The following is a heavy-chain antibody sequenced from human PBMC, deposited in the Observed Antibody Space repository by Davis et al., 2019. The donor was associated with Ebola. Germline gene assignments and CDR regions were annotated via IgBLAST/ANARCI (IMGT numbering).Heavy chain of an antibody. J-gene: IGHJ4*02. CDR2: IKQDGSER. Sequence: PGGSLRLSCAASGFTFSSYWMSWVRQAPGKGLEWVANIKQDGSERYYVDSVKGRFTISRDNAKTSVSLQMNSLRAEDTAVYYCARHGNFLLSSAAIDYWGQGTLVTVSS. V-gene: IGHV3-7*03. CDR3: ARHGNFLLSSAAIDY. D-gene: IGHD6-25*01. CDR1: GFTFSSYW.